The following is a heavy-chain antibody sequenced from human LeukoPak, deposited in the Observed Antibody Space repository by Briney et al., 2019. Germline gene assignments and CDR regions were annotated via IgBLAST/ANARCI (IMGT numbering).Heavy chain of an antibody. D-gene: IGHD2-15*01. CDR3: ARHVDIVVVVAAYNWFDP. V-gene: IGHV4-39*01. CDR1: GGSISSSSYY. Sequence: SETLSLTCTVSGGSISSSSYYWGWIRQPPGKGLEWIGSIYYSGSTYYNPSLKSRVTISVDTSRNQFSLKLSSVTAADTAVYYCARHVDIVVVVAAYNWFDPWGQGTLVTVSS. J-gene: IGHJ5*02. CDR2: IYYSGST.